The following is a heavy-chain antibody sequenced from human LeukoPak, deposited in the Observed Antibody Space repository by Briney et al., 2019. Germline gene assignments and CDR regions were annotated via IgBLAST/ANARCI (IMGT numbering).Heavy chain of an antibody. CDR1: AFTFSDYS. D-gene: IGHD1-26*01. Sequence: GGSLRLSCAASAFTFSDYSMDWVRQAPGKGLEWVSYISGRSSTIYYADSVKGRFTISRDNAKNSMYLQMNSLRAEDTAVYYCARDRIKSGSYYFDYWGQGTLVTVSS. J-gene: IGHJ4*02. CDR3: ARDRIKSGSYYFDY. CDR2: ISGRSSTI. V-gene: IGHV3-48*01.